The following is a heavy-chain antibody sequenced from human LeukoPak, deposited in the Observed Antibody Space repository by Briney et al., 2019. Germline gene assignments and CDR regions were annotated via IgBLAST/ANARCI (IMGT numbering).Heavy chain of an antibody. CDR2: ISAYNGNT. CDR1: GFTFTSYG. CDR3: AIYMVRGSGSAFDI. J-gene: IGHJ3*02. D-gene: IGHD4/OR15-4a*01. V-gene: IGHV1-18*01. Sequence: ASVKVPCKASGFTFTSYGIRWVRQAPGQGLEWMGWISAYNGNTNYAQRLQGRVTMTTDTSTSTAYMELRSLRSDDTAVYYCAIYMVRGSGSAFDIWGQGTMVTVSS.